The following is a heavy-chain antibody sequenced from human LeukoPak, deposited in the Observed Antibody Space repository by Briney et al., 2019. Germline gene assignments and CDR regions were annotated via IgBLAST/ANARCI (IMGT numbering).Heavy chain of an antibody. J-gene: IGHJ4*02. D-gene: IGHD3-22*01. CDR3: ASPPYYDGSGYWSGFDY. V-gene: IGHV1-69*13. CDR2: IIPIFGTA. CDR1: GGTFSSYA. Sequence: SVKVSCTASGGTFSSYAISWVRQAPGQGLEWMGGIIPIFGTAKYAQKFQGRVTITADESTSTAYMELSSLRSEDTAVYYCASPPYYDGSGYWSGFDYWGQGTLVTVSS.